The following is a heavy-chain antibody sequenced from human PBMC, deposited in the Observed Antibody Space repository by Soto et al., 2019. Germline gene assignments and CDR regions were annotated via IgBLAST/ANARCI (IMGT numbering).Heavy chain of an antibody. Sequence: LRLSCAASGFTFSNYGMHWVRQAPGKGLEWVAVIWYDGSNKYYADSVKGRFTISRDNSKNTLYLQMNSLRAEDTAVYFCARDSYPQLLSRYNWFDPWGPGTLVTVSS. J-gene: IGHJ5*02. CDR1: GFTFSNYG. V-gene: IGHV3-33*01. CDR3: ARDSYPQLLSRYNWFDP. D-gene: IGHD2-2*01. CDR2: IWYDGSNK.